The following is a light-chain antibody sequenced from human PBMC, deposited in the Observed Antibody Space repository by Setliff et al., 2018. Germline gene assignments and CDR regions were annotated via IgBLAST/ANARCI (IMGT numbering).Light chain of an antibody. V-gene: IGLV2-8*01. J-gene: IGLJ3*02. CDR3: SSYGGSNNLV. CDR1: SSDVGGYTY. CDR2: EVT. Sequence: QSVLTQPPSASGSPGQSVTISCTGTSSDVGGYTYVSWYQQHPGKAPKLMIYEVTKRPSGVPDRSSGSKSGNTASLTVSGLQAEDEADYYCSSYGGSNNLVFGGGTKVTVL.